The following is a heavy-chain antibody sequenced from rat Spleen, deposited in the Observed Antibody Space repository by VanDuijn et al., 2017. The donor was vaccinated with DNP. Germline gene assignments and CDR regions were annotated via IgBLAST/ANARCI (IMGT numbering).Heavy chain of an antibody. CDR2: STYDGSRT. CDR3: KLGGAY. D-gene: IGHD5-1*01. Sequence: EVQLVESGGGLVQPGRSLKLSCAASGFTFSDYNMVWARQVPKKSLEWVATSTYDGSRTYYRESVKGRFTISRDNAKNTLYLQMDSLRSEDTATYYCKLGGAYWGQGVMVTVSS. CDR1: GFTFSDYN. V-gene: IGHV5-7*01. J-gene: IGHJ2*01.